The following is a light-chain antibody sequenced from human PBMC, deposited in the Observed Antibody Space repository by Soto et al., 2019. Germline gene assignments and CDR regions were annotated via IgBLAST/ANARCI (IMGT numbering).Light chain of an antibody. CDR2: EVD. V-gene: IGLV2-23*02. Sequence: QSALTQPASVSGSPGQSITISCTGTSSDVGRYNLVSWYQQHPGKAPKLIIYEVDKRPSGDSYRFSGSKSGNTASLTISGLQAEDEADYYCCSYTGSSINTVVFGGGTQLTVL. CDR1: SSDVGRYNL. CDR3: CSYTGSSINTVV. J-gene: IGLJ2*01.